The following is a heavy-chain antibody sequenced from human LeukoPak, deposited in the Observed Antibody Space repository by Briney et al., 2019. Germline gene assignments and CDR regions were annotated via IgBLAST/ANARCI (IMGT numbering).Heavy chain of an antibody. Sequence: SVKVSCKASGGTFSSYTISWVRQARGQGLEWMGGIIPILGIANYAQKFQGRVTITADKSTSTAYMELSNLRSEDTAVYYCARDFLTPMGDWGQGTLVTVSS. V-gene: IGHV1-69*10. J-gene: IGHJ4*02. D-gene: IGHD1-26*01. CDR3: ARDFLTPMGD. CDR1: GGTFSSYT. CDR2: IIPILGIA.